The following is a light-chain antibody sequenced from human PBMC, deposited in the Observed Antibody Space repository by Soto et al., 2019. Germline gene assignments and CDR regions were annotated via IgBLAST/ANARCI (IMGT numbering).Light chain of an antibody. V-gene: IGLV2-14*01. CDR3: TSSTSGTTRV. Sequence: QSALTQPASVSGSPGQSITISCTGTSSDVGDYNYVSWYQQHPGTAPKLMIYDVSNRPSGVSNRFSGSKAGSTASPTISVLQDDDEDDYYCTSSTSGTTRVFGAGTKLTVL. CDR2: DVS. J-gene: IGLJ1*01. CDR1: SSDVGDYNY.